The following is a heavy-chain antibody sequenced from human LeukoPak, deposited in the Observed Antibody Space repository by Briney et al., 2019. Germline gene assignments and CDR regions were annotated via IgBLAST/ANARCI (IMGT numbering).Heavy chain of an antibody. J-gene: IGHJ4*02. CDR2: IWYSGST. D-gene: IGHD4-17*01. Sequence: SETLSLTCTVSGAPIISNNWWSWVRQSPGKGLEWIGEIWYSGSTYYNPSLKSRVTISVDTSKNQFSLKLSSVTAADTAVYYSARHPAQTYGDPYYFDYWGQGTLVTVSS. CDR1: GAPIISNNW. V-gene: IGHV4-4*02. CDR3: ARHPAQTYGDPYYFDY.